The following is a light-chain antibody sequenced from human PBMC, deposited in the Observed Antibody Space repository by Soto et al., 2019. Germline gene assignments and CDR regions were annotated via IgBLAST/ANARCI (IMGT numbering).Light chain of an antibody. CDR2: GAS. CDR3: QQYGSSAFT. CDR1: QSVSSNY. V-gene: IGKV3-20*01. Sequence: EIVLTQSPGTLSLSPGERATLSCRASQSVSSNYLAWYQQKPGQAPRLLIYGASSRATGIPDRFSGSGSGTDFTLTISRLEPEDFAVYYCQQYGSSAFTFGPGTKVD. J-gene: IGKJ3*01.